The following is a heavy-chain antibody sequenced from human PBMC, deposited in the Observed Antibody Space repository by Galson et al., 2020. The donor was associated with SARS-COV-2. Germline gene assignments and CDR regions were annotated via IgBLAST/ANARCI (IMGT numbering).Heavy chain of an antibody. Sequence: HGESLKISCKGSGYSFTSYWISWVRQMPGKGLEWMGRIDPSDSYTNYSPSFQGHVTISADKSISTAYLQWSSLKASDTAMYYCARVVVGATFRSFWFDPWGQGTLVTVSS. CDR1: GYSFTSYW. CDR3: ARVVVGATFRSFWFDP. V-gene: IGHV5-10-1*01. D-gene: IGHD1-26*01. J-gene: IGHJ5*02. CDR2: IDPSDSYT.